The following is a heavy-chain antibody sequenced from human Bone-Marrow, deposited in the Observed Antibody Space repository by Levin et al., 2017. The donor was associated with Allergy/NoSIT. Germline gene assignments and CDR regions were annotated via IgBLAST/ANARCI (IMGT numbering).Heavy chain of an antibody. CDR2: IKQDANEK. D-gene: IGHD3-16*01. CDR3: ARARWGGYCFDY. Sequence: GGSLRLSCAASGFTFSTYYMSWVRQAPGKGLEWVANIKQDANEKYYVDSVKGRFTISRDNAKNSLFLQMNSLRAEDTAVYYCARARWGGYCFDYWGQGALVTVSS. J-gene: IGHJ4*02. V-gene: IGHV3-7*01. CDR1: GFTFSTYY.